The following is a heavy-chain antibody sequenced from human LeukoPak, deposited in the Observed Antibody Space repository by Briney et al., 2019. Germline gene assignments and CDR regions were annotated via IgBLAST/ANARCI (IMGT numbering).Heavy chain of an antibody. D-gene: IGHD2-15*01. CDR2: IYTSGST. CDR1: GGSVSSYY. CDR3: ARGGPGYCSGGSCYLSY. Sequence: PSETLSLTCTVSGGSVSSYYWSWIRQPAGKGLEWIGRIYTSGSTNYNPSLKSRVTMSVDTSKNQFSLKLSSVTAADTAVYYCARGGPGYCSGGSCYLSYWGQGTLVTVSS. J-gene: IGHJ4*02. V-gene: IGHV4-4*07.